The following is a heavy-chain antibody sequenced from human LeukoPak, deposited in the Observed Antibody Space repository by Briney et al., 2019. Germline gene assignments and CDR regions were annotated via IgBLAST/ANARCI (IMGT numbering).Heavy chain of an antibody. D-gene: IGHD4-23*01. CDR1: GFTFSSYA. CDR3: ARAGGNPGAFDY. Sequence: AGGSLRLSCAAPGFTFSSYAMHWVRQAPGKGLEWVAVISYDGSNKYYADSVKGRFTISRDNSKNTLYLQMNSLRAEDTAVYYCARAGGNPGAFDYWGQGTLVTVSS. J-gene: IGHJ4*02. CDR2: ISYDGSNK. V-gene: IGHV3-30*04.